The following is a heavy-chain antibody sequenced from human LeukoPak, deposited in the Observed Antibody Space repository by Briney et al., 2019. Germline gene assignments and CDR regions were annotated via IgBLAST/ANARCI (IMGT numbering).Heavy chain of an antibody. J-gene: IGHJ3*02. CDR3: ARAADYGDPIDAFDI. Sequence: SVKVSCKASGGTFSSYAISWVRQAPGQGLEWMGGIIPIFGTANYAQKFQGRVTITADESTSTAYMELSCLRSEDTAVYYCARAADYGDPIDAFDIWGQGTMVTVSS. D-gene: IGHD4-17*01. CDR2: IIPIFGTA. V-gene: IGHV1-69*13. CDR1: GGTFSSYA.